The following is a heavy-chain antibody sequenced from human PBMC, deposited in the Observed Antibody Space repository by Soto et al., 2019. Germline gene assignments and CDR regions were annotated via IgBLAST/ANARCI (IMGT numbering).Heavy chain of an antibody. CDR2: INAYNGNT. V-gene: IGHV1-18*01. J-gene: IGHJ4*02. D-gene: IGHD3-16*01. CDR1: GYTFTSYG. Sequence: QVQLVQSGAEVKKPGASVKVSCKASGYTFTSYGISWVRQAPGQGLEWMGWINAYNGNTNYTQNLQGRVNMTTDTSTSTADMELRSLRSDDTAVYYCARDWFGIDDWGQGTLVTVSS. CDR3: ARDWFGIDD.